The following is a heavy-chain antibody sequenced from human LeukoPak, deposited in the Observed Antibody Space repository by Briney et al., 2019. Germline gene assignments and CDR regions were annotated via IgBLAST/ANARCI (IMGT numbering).Heavy chain of an antibody. CDR1: GYTFTGYY. V-gene: IGHV1-2*02. J-gene: IGHJ4*02. CDR3: ARDRYSYGYVLWD. CDR2: INPNIGVT. Sequence: ASVKVSCKPSGYTFTGYYMRWVRPAPGQGLEWRGWINPNIGVTNYAQKFQGSVTMTRETSIDTAYMELSRMSSDDTAAYYSARDRYSYGYVLWDWGQGTLVTVSS. D-gene: IGHD5-18*01.